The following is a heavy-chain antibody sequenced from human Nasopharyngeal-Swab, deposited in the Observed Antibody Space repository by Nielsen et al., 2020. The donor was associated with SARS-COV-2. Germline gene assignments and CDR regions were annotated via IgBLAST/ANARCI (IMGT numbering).Heavy chain of an antibody. CDR2: IYTSGDT. CDR1: GGSITNGNYQ. D-gene: IGHD4/OR15-4a*01. Sequence: LRLSCTVSGGSITNGNYQWSWIRQPAGKGLEWLGHIYTSGDTKYNASLESRVTISVDTSKNQFSLKLTSVPAADTAVFYCARDRWGMLPTHWGQGILVTVSS. CDR3: ARDRWGMLPTH. V-gene: IGHV4-61*09. J-gene: IGHJ4*02.